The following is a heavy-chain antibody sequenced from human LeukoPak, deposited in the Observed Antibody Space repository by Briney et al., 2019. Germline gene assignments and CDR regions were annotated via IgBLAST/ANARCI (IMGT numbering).Heavy chain of an antibody. Sequence: ASETLSLTCAVYGGSFSGYYWSWIRQPPGKGLEWIGEINHSGSTNYYPALNSRVTVSLDTSKTQFSLKLSSVTAADTAVYYCARIAYDALDSYYYGMDVWGQGTTVTVSS. CDR1: GGSFSGYY. D-gene: IGHD3-3*01. J-gene: IGHJ6*02. V-gene: IGHV4-34*09. CDR3: ARIAYDALDSYYYGMDV. CDR2: INHSGST.